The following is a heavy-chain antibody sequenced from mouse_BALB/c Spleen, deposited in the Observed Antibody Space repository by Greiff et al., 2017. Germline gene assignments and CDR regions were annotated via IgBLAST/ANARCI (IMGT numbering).Heavy chain of an antibody. Sequence: QVQLQQSGAELVKPGASVKLSCKASGYTFTSYWMHWVKQRPGQGLEWIGEINPSNGRTNYNEKFKSKATLTVDKSSSTAYMQLSSLTSEDSAVYYCARDGDGYYRFAYWGQGTLVTVSA. V-gene: IGHV1S81*02. CDR1: GYTFTSYW. CDR3: ARDGDGYYRFAY. J-gene: IGHJ3*01. D-gene: IGHD2-3*01. CDR2: INPSNGRT.